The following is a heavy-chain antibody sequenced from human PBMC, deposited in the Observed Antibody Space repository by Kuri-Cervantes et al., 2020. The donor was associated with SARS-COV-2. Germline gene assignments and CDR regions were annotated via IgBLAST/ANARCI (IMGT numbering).Heavy chain of an antibody. CDR1: GFTFSGSA. J-gene: IGHJ4*02. V-gene: IGHV3-30*02. Sequence: GGSLRLSCAASGFTFSGSAMHWVRQAPGKGLEWVAFIRYDGSNKYYADSVKGRFTISRDNSKNTLYLQMNSLRAEDTAVYYCAKDRKQIAAAGLDYWGQGTLVTVSS. CDR2: IRYDGSNK. CDR3: AKDRKQIAAAGLDY. D-gene: IGHD6-13*01.